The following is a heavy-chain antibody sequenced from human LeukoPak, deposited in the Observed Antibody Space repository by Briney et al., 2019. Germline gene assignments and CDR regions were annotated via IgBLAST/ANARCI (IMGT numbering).Heavy chain of an antibody. V-gene: IGHV3-48*04. Sequence: GGTLRLSCAASGFTFSTYGMSWVRQAPGKGLEWVSYISSSGSTIYYADSVKGRFTISRDNAKNSLYLQMNSLRAEDTAVYYCAELGITMIGGVWGKGTTVTISS. CDR1: GFTFSTYG. CDR3: AELGITMIGGV. CDR2: ISSSGSTI. J-gene: IGHJ6*04. D-gene: IGHD3-10*02.